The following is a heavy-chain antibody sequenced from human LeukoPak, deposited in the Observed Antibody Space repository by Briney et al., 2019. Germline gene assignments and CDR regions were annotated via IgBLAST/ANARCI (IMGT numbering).Heavy chain of an antibody. CDR1: GGSISSYY. J-gene: IGHJ4*01. Sequence: SETLSLTCTVAGGSISSYYWSWIRQPPGKGLEWIGYIYYSGSTNYNPSLKSRVTISVDTSKTQFSLKLSPVTAAATAVYYCARHMGLGYTYFYPYFDYWGQGTLVTVSS. D-gene: IGHD1-1*01. V-gene: IGHV4-59*08. CDR3: ARHMGLGYTYFYPYFDY. CDR2: IYYSGST.